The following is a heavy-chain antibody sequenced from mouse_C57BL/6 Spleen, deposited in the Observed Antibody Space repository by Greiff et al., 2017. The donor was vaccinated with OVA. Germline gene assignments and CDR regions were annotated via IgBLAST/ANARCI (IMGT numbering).Heavy chain of an antibody. CDR2: INYDGSST. CDR3: ARDVTTVGAPGYFDV. D-gene: IGHD1-1*01. J-gene: IGHJ1*03. Sequence: EVQVVESEGGLVQPGSSMKLSCTASGFTFSDYYMAWVRQVPEKGLEWVANINYDGSSTYYLDSLKSRFIISRDNAKNILYLQMSSLKSEDTATYYCARDVTTVGAPGYFDVWGTETTVTVSS. V-gene: IGHV5-16*01. CDR1: GFTFSDYY.